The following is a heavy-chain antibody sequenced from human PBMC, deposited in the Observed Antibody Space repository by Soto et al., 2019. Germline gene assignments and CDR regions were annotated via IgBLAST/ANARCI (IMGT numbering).Heavy chain of an antibody. V-gene: IGHV5-10-1*01. CDR3: AILAGGYCGGDCYSADY. CDR2: IDPSDSYT. Sequence: GESLKISCKGSGYSFTSYWISWVRQMPVKGLEWMGRIDPSDSYTNYSPSFQGHVTISADKSISTAYLQWSSLKASDTAMYYCAILAGGYCGGDCYSADYWGQGTLVTVS. CDR1: GYSFTSYW. J-gene: IGHJ4*02. D-gene: IGHD2-21*02.